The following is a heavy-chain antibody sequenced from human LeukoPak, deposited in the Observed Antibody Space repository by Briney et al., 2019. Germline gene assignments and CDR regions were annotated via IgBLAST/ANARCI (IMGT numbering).Heavy chain of an antibody. V-gene: IGHV1-24*01. CDR2: FDPEDGET. CDR3: ATDGKGCGGDCYWDY. CDR1: GYTLTELS. Sequence: GASGKVSCKVSGYTLTELSMHWVRQAPGKGLEWMGGFDPEDGETIYAQKFQGRVTMTEDTSTDTAYMELSSLRSEDTAVYYCATDGKGCGGDCYWDYWGQGTLVTVSS. J-gene: IGHJ4*02. D-gene: IGHD2-21*02.